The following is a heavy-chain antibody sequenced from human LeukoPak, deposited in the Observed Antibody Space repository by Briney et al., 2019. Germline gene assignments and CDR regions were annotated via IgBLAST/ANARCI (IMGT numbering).Heavy chain of an antibody. J-gene: IGHJ5*02. CDR2: IIPIFGTA. CDR1: GGTFSSYA. Sequence: SVKVSCKASGGTFSSYAISWVRQAPGQGLEWMGGIIPIFGTANYAQKFQGRVTITADESTSTAYMELSSLRSDDTAVYYCARVYRGSSDWFDPWGQGTLVTVSS. D-gene: IGHD1-26*01. CDR3: ARVYRGSSDWFDP. V-gene: IGHV1-69*13.